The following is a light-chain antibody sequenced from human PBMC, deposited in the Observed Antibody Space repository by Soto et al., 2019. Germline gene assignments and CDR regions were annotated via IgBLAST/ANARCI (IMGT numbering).Light chain of an antibody. Sequence: ETVLTQSPGTLSLSPGERATLSCRASQSISSSSLAWYQQRPGQAPRLLIYVASSRATGIPDRFSGSGSGTDFTLTISRLEPEDFAVYYCQHYDSSLWTFGQGTKVDI. V-gene: IGKV3-20*01. CDR2: VAS. CDR3: QHYDSSLWT. CDR1: QSISSSS. J-gene: IGKJ1*01.